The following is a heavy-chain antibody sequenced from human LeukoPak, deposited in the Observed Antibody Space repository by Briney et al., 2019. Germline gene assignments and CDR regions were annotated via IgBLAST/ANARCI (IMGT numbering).Heavy chain of an antibody. CDR2: ISGSGGST. CDR1: GFTFSNYV. Sequence: SGGSLRLSCAASGFTFSNYVMSWVRQAPGKGLEWVSAISGSGGSTYYADSVKGRFTISRDNSKNTLYLQMNSLRAEDTAVYYCAKNSTVVVPATIRYWSQGTLVTVSS. CDR3: AKNSTVVVPATIRY. D-gene: IGHD2-2*01. V-gene: IGHV3-23*01. J-gene: IGHJ4*02.